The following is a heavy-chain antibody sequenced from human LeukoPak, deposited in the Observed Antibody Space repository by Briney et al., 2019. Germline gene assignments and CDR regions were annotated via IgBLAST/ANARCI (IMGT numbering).Heavy chain of an antibody. CDR1: GFTFSSYS. J-gene: IGHJ4*02. D-gene: IGHD4-23*01. CDR2: ISGSSDYI. V-gene: IGHV3-21*01. CDR3: ARDDYGGNDYFDY. Sequence: GGSLRLSCAASGFTFSSYSINWVRQAPGKGLEWVSSISGSSDYIYYAASVKGRFTTSRGNAKNSLYLQMNSLRAEDTAVYYCARDDYGGNDYFDYWGRGTLVTVSS.